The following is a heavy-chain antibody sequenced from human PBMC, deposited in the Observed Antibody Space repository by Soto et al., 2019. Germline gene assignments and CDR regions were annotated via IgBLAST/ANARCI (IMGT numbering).Heavy chain of an antibody. CDR3: ARGYEQWLRSRGIDY. Sequence: PSETLSLTCAVYGGSFSGYYWSWIRQPPGKGLEWIGEINHSGSTNYNPSLKSRVTISVDTSKNQFSLKLSSVTAADTAVYYCARGYEQWLRSRGIDYWGQGTLVTVSS. CDR1: GGSFSGYY. CDR2: INHSGST. V-gene: IGHV4-34*01. D-gene: IGHD5-12*01. J-gene: IGHJ4*02.